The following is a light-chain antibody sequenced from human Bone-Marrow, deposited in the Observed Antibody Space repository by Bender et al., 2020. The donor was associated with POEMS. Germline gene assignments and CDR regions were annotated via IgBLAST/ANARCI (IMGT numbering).Light chain of an antibody. V-gene: IGLV6-57*03. CDR3: QSYDNSTWV. Sequence: KTVTLSCTRTNGSIAVNYVQWFRQRPGSAPTTVIYGDSQRPSGVPDRFSGSIDSSSNSASLSISGLKTEDEADYYCQSYDNSTWVFGGGTKLTVL. CDR2: GDS. J-gene: IGLJ3*02. CDR1: NGSIAVNY.